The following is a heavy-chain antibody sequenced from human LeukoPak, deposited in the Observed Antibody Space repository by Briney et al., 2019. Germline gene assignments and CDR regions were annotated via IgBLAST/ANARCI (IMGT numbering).Heavy chain of an antibody. Sequence: GRSLRLSWAASGFTFSSYAMHWVRQAPGKGLEWVAVISYDGSNKYYADSVKGRFTISRDNSKNTLYLQMNSLRAEDTAVYYCARNSGYYDSSGYSNYWGQGTLVTVSS. CDR3: ARNSGYYDSSGYSNY. CDR2: ISYDGSNK. D-gene: IGHD3-22*01. CDR1: GFTFSSYA. V-gene: IGHV3-30-3*01. J-gene: IGHJ4*02.